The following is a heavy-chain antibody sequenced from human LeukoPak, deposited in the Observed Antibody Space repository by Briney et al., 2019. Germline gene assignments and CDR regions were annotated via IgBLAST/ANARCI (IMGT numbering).Heavy chain of an antibody. J-gene: IGHJ4*02. CDR3: ARDPGVVAFHYFDF. V-gene: IGHV3-23*01. D-gene: IGHD3-3*01. CDR1: GFTFSSHA. CDR2: IGGRGGST. Sequence: GGSLRLSCVASGFTFSSHAMAWVRQAPGKGLEWVSAIGGRGGSTYYADSVRGRFTISRDNSKNTLYLQMNSLRAEDTALYYCARDPGVVAFHYFDFWGQGTLVTVSS.